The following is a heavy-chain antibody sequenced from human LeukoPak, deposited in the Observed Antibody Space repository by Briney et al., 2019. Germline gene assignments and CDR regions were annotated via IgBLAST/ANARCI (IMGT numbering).Heavy chain of an antibody. J-gene: IGHJ4*02. CDR3: ARIAAGGIAVAGLDY. V-gene: IGHV3-21*01. CDR1: GFTFSDYW. CDR2: ISSSTIFT. Sequence: PGGSLRLSCAASGFTFSDYWMTWVRQAPGKGLEWVSSISSSTIFTYYADSVKGRFTISRDNAKNSLYLQMNSLRAEDTAVYYCARIAAGGIAVAGLDYWGQGTLVTVSS. D-gene: IGHD6-19*01.